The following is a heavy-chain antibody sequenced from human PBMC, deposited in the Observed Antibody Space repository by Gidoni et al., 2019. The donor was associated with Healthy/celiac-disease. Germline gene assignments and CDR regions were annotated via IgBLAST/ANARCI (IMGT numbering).Heavy chain of an antibody. CDR3: AREGTMVQGVMVYPLFDY. CDR1: GGSISSGDYY. CDR2: IYYSGST. J-gene: IGHJ4*02. Sequence: QVQLQESGPGLVKPSQTLSLTCTVSGGSISSGDYYWSWIRQPPGKGLEWIGYIYYSGSTYYNPSLKSRVTISVDTSKNQFSLKLSSVTAADTAVYYCAREGTMVQGVMVYPLFDYWGQGTLVTVSS. V-gene: IGHV4-30-4*01. D-gene: IGHD3-10*01.